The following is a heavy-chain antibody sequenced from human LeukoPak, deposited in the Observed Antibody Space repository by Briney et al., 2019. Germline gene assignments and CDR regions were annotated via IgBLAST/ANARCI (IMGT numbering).Heavy chain of an antibody. CDR2: ISYDGSNK. D-gene: IGHD3-16*01. CDR1: GFTFSSYA. Sequence: PGGSLRLSCAASGFTFSSYAMHWVRQAPGKGLEWVAVISYDGSNKYYADSVKGRFTISRDNSKNTLYLQMNSLRAEDTAVYYCARGDPRSFGEIYYYMDVWGKGATVTVSS. V-gene: IGHV3-30-3*01. CDR3: ARGDPRSFGEIYYYMDV. J-gene: IGHJ6*03.